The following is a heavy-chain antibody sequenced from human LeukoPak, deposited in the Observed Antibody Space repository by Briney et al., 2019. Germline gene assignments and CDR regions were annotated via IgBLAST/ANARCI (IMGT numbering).Heavy chain of an antibody. V-gene: IGHV1-18*01. CDR2: IKAYIGNT. CDR1: GYTFTSSV. J-gene: IGHJ5*02. CDR3: ARPQRVVVPDAKALSGNWFDH. D-gene: IGHD2-2*01. Sequence: ASPKLSCTPSGYTFTSSVIGWVRQAPGQGCEWMGWIKAYIGNTSYAQKLQGRVTMTTDTSTSTAYMELRSLRSVDTAVYYCARPQRVVVPDAKALSGNWFDHWGQGTLVTVSS.